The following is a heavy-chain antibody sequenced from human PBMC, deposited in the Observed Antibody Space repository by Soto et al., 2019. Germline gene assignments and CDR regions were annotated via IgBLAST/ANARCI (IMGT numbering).Heavy chain of an antibody. CDR2: IYYSGST. V-gene: IGHV4-31*03. Sequence: QVQLQESGPGLVKPSQTLSLTCTVSGGSISSGGYYWSRIRQHPGKGLEWIGYIYYSGSTYYNPSLKSRVTISVDTSKNQFSLKLSSVTAADTAVYYCARILGPYYGSGSLDWFDPWGQGTLVTVSS. D-gene: IGHD3-10*01. CDR1: GGSISSGGYY. CDR3: ARILGPYYGSGSLDWFDP. J-gene: IGHJ5*02.